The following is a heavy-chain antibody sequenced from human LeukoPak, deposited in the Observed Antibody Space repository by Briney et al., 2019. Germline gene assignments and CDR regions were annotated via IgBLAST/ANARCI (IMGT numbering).Heavy chain of an antibody. D-gene: IGHD6-13*01. J-gene: IGHJ4*02. CDR2: IYYSGST. Sequence: PSETLSLTCTVSGGSISSSSYYWGWIRQPPGKGLEWIGSIYYSGSTYYNPSLKSRVTISVDTSKNQFSLKLSSVTAADTAVYYCARHVRSSSWCSDFDYWGQGTLVTVSS. CDR1: GGSISSSSYY. CDR3: ARHVRSSSWCSDFDY. V-gene: IGHV4-39*01.